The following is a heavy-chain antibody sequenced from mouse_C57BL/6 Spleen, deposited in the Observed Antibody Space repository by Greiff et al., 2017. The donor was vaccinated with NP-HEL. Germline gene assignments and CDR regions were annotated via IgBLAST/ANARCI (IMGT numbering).Heavy chain of an antibody. D-gene: IGHD1-1*01. J-gene: IGHJ3*01. CDR2: ISSGGDYI. CDR1: GFTFSSYA. CDR3: TREGITPFAY. V-gene: IGHV5-9-1*02. Sequence: KGVESGEGLVKPGGSLKLSCAASGFTFSSYAMSWVRQTPEKRLEWVAYISSGGDYIYYADTVKGRFTISRDNARNTLYLQMSSLKSEDTAMYYCTREGITPFAYWGQGTLVTVSA.